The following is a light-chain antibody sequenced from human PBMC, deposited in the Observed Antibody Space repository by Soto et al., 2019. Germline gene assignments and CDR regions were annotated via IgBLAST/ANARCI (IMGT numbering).Light chain of an antibody. CDR3: SSSTSSSTYG. CDR2: DVS. V-gene: IGLV2-14*01. Sequence: QSALTQPASVSGSPGQSITISCNGTSRDVGGYNYVSWYQQHPGKAPKLMIYDVSTRPSGVSNRFSGSKSGNTASLTISGLQAAAEADYYCSSSTSSSTYGFGTGTKVTVL. CDR1: SRDVGGYNY. J-gene: IGLJ1*01.